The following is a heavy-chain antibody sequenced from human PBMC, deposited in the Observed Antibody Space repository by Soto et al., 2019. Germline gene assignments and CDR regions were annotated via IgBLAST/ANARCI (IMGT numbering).Heavy chain of an antibody. CDR2: ISTSSIYT. Sequence: QVQLVESGGGLVKPGGSLSLSCVASGFTFSDSYMIWIRQAPGKGLEWVAYISTSSIYTNYADSVKGRFTISRGNANNSLYLQMNSLRADDTAVYYCARDPDRGGAFDIWGQGTMVTVSS. CDR1: GFTFSDSY. J-gene: IGHJ3*02. D-gene: IGHD3-10*01. V-gene: IGHV3-11*06. CDR3: ARDPDRGGAFDI.